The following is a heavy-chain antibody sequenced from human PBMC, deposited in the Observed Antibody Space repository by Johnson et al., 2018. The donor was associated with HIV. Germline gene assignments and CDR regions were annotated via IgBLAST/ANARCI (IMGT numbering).Heavy chain of an antibody. CDR2: IQYEGDTK. CDR3: ARSSTVVTPHDI. CDR1: GFSFSSYG. J-gene: IGHJ3*02. V-gene: IGHV3-30*02. D-gene: IGHD4-23*01. Sequence: QVKLVESGGGVVQPGGSLRLSCAASGFSFSSYGMHWVRQAPGKGLEWVAFIQYEGDTKDYADSVKGRFNIFRDNSKNTLYLQMNSLRAEDTAVYYCARSSTVVTPHDIWSQGTMVTVSS.